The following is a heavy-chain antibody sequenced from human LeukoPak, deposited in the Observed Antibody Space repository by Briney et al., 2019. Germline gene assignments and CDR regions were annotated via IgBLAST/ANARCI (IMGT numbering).Heavy chain of an antibody. CDR1: GFTFSSYW. V-gene: IGHV3-7*01. CDR2: IKRDGSEK. CDR3: ASSSLYTYYYDSSGYYSLRGDAFDI. Sequence: GGSLRLSCAASGFTFSSYWMSWVRQAPGKGLEWVANIKRDGSEKYYVDSVKGRFTISRDNAKNSLYLQMNSLRAEDTAVYYCASSSLYTYYYDSSGYYSLRGDAFDIWGQGTMVTVSS. D-gene: IGHD3-22*01. J-gene: IGHJ3*02.